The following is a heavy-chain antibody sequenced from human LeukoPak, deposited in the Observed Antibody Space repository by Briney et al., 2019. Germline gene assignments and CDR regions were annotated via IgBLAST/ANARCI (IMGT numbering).Heavy chain of an antibody. CDR3: AREYPGRLGDAFDI. D-gene: IGHD2-21*01. CDR1: GYSISSGYY. Sequence: PSETLSLTCTVSGYSISSGYYWGWIRQPPGKGLEWIGSIYHSGSTYYNPSLKSRVTISVDTSKNQFSLKLSSVTAADTAVYYCAREYPGRLGDAFDIWGQGTMVTVSS. CDR2: IYHSGST. V-gene: IGHV4-38-2*02. J-gene: IGHJ3*02.